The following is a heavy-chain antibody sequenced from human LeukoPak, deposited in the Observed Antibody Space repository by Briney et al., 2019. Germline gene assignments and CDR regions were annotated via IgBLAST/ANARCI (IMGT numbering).Heavy chain of an antibody. CDR3: ARVDFWSALDY. Sequence: PSETLSLTCTVSGYSINSGYYWGWIRQPAGKGLEWIGRIYTSGSTNYNPSLKSRVTISVDTSKNQFSLKLSSVTAADTAVYYCARVDFWSALDYWGQGTLVTVSS. J-gene: IGHJ4*02. CDR1: GYSINSGYY. CDR2: IYTSGST. D-gene: IGHD3-3*01. V-gene: IGHV4-61*02.